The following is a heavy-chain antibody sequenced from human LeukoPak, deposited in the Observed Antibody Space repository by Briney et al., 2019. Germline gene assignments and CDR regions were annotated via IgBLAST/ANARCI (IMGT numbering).Heavy chain of an antibody. CDR3: SRDFVGADDY. D-gene: IGHD1-26*01. CDR2: INPEGSRI. CDR1: GFTLRKYW. V-gene: IGHV3-74*01. Sequence: GGSLRLSCVASGFTLRKYWMHWVRQAPGKGPVWVSRINPEGSRIDYADSVRGRFTISRDSAKNTLYLQMNSLRAEDTAMYYCSRDFVGADDYWGQGTLVTVSS. J-gene: IGHJ4*02.